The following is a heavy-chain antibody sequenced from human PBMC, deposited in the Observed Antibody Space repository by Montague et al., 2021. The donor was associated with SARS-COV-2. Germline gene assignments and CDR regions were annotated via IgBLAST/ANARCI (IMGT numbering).Heavy chain of an antibody. CDR2: IYYSGST. Sequence: SETLSLTCTVSGGSITSYYWTWIRQPPGKGLEWVGRIYYSGSTNYNPSLKSRVTISVDTSKNQFSLKLSSVTAADTAMYYCARTGLGAYDILTGYTVNAFDMWGQGTMVTVSS. J-gene: IGHJ3*02. D-gene: IGHD3-9*01. CDR1: GGSITSYY. CDR3: ARTGLGAYDILTGYTVNAFDM. V-gene: IGHV4-59*01.